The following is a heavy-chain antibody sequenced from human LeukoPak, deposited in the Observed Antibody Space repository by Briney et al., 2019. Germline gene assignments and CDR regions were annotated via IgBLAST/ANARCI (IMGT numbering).Heavy chain of an antibody. CDR2: INPNSGGT. Sequence: ASVKVSCKASGYTFTSYAMNWVRQAPGQGLEWMGWINPNSGGTNYAQKFQGRVTMTRDTSISTAYMELSRLRSDDTAVYYCARAGERCSSTSCYYHYYYMDVWGKGTTVTVSS. J-gene: IGHJ6*03. CDR3: ARAGERCSSTSCYYHYYYMDV. D-gene: IGHD2-2*01. V-gene: IGHV1-2*02. CDR1: GYTFTSYA.